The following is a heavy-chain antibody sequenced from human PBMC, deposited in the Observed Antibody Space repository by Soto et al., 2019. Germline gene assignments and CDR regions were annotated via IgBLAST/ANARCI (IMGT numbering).Heavy chain of an antibody. Sequence: QVQLVQSGAEVKKPGASVKVSCKASGYTFTSYDINWVRQATGQGLEWMGWMNPSSGNTGYAQKFQGRVTMTRNTSTRTAYMELSSLRSEATAVYYCARKRAVTGYHYRGQGTLVTVSS. J-gene: IGHJ4*02. CDR3: ARKRAVTGYHY. D-gene: IGHD3-9*01. CDR2: MNPSSGNT. V-gene: IGHV1-8*01. CDR1: GYTFTSYD.